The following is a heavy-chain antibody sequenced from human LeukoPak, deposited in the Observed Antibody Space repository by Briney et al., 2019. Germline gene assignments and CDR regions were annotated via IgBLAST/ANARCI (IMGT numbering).Heavy chain of an antibody. J-gene: IGHJ4*02. D-gene: IGHD5-18*01. CDR3: AKGNGYSYGRYYFDY. CDR1: GFTFSSYA. V-gene: IGHV3-23*01. CDR2: ITASGGNT. Sequence: HPGGSLRLSCAASGFTFSSYAMGWVSQAPGKGLEWVSDITASGGNTYYADSVKGRFTISRDNSKNTLYLQVNSLRAEDTAVYYCAKGNGYSYGRYYFDYWGQGTLVTVSS.